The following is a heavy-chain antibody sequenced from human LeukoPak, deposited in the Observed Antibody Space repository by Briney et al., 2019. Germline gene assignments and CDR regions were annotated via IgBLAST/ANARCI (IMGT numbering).Heavy chain of an antibody. D-gene: IGHD2-15*01. Sequence: SETLSLTCTVSGASVSSFYRSWIRQPPGKGLEWIGDIYNSGSTNYNPSLKSRVTISVDTSKNQFSLKLSSVTAADTAVYYCARDRGYCSGGSCYRWFDPWGQGTLVTVSS. V-gene: IGHV4-59*02. J-gene: IGHJ5*02. CDR2: IYNSGST. CDR3: ARDRGYCSGGSCYRWFDP. CDR1: GASVSSFY.